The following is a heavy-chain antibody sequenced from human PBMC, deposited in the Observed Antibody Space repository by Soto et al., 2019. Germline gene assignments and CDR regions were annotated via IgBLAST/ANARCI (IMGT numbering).Heavy chain of an antibody. D-gene: IGHD5-18*01. CDR2: IYYSGST. J-gene: IGHJ4*02. CDR1: VGSISSYY. V-gene: IGHV4-59*01. Sequence: SETLSLTCTVSVGSISSYYWSWIRQPPGKGLEWIGYIYYSGSTNYNPSLKSRVTISVDTSKNQFSLKLSSVTAADTAVYYCARVVDTAMVKWGQGTLVTVSS. CDR3: ARVVDTAMVK.